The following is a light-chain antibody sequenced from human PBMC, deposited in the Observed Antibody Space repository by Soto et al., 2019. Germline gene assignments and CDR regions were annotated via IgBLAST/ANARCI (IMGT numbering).Light chain of an antibody. CDR1: NMGNIN. V-gene: IGLV3-21*02. CDR3: QVWHRRSDHYV. CDR2: NDD. J-gene: IGLJ1*01. Sequence: SYELTQPPSVSVSPLQTATITCCGDNMGNINVHLYQQRPGQAPILVVYNDDDRPSGIPARFSGSNSGNTATLTISRVEAGDEADYYCQVWHRRSDHYVFGTGTKVTVL.